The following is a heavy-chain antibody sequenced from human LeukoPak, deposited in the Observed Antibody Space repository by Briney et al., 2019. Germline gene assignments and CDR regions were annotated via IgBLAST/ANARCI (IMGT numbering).Heavy chain of an antibody. V-gene: IGHV4-34*01. D-gene: IGHD5-24*01. CDR1: GGSFSGYY. CDR3: ARGMAAIVFDI. Sequence: SETLSLTCAVYGGSFSGYYWSWIRQPPGKGLEWIGEINHSGSTNYNPSLKSRVTISVDTSKNQFSLKLSSVTAADTAVYYCARGMAAIVFDIWGQGTMVTVSS. J-gene: IGHJ3*02. CDR2: INHSGST.